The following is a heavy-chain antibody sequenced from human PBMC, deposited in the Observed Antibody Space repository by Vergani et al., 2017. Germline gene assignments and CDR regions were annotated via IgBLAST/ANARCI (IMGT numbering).Heavy chain of an antibody. CDR2: IKQDGSEK. CDR1: GFTFSSYW. Sequence: EVQLVESGGGLVQPGGSLRLSCAASGFTFSSYWMSWVRQAPGKGLEWVANIKQDGSEKYYVDSVKGRFTISRDNAKSSLYLQMNSLRAEDTAVYYCARAPTRGGGSPDDRDGGGKGTTVTVSS. D-gene: IGHD1-26*01. J-gene: IGHJ6*03. V-gene: IGHV3-7*01. CDR3: ARAPTRGGGSPDDRDG.